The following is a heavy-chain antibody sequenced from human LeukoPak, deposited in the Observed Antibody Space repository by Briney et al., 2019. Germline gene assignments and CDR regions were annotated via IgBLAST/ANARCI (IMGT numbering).Heavy chain of an antibody. CDR2: VYYSGST. CDR3: ARVSNWNYDY. D-gene: IGHD1-7*01. Sequence: SETLSLTCTVSGGSNSSSSYYWGWIRQPPGKGLEWIGSVYYSGSTYYNPSLKSRVTISVDTSKNQFSLKLSSVTAADTAVYYCARVSNWNYDYWGQGTLVTVSS. V-gene: IGHV4-39*07. CDR1: GGSNSSSSYY. J-gene: IGHJ4*02.